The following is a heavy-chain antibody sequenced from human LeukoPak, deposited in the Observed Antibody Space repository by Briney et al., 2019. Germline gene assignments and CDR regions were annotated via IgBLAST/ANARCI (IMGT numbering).Heavy chain of an antibody. CDR2: ISSSGTYV. D-gene: IGHD3-9*01. V-gene: IGHV3-21*01. J-gene: IGHJ3*02. CDR3: ARASSKQLAGYLPDGFDI. Sequence: GGSQRLSCAASGFTFSSYSMNWVRQAPGKGLEWVSSISSSGTYVYYADSVKGRFTISRDNAKNSLSLQMNSLRADDAAVYYCARASSKQLAGYLPDGFDIWGQGTMVTVSS. CDR1: GFTFSSYS.